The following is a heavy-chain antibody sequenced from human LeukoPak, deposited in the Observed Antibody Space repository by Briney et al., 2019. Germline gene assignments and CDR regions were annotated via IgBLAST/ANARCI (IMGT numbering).Heavy chain of an antibody. CDR2: ISGSGGST. V-gene: IGHV3-23*01. CDR1: GFTFSSYA. D-gene: IGHD2-2*02. Sequence: PGGSLRLSCAASGFTFSSYAMSWVRQAPGKGLEWVSAISGSGGSTYYADSVKGRFTISRDNSKNTLYLQMNSLRAEDTAVYYCAKVASRLIVVVPAAIGFYFDYWGQGTLVTVSS. CDR3: AKVASRLIVVVPAAIGFYFDY. J-gene: IGHJ4*02.